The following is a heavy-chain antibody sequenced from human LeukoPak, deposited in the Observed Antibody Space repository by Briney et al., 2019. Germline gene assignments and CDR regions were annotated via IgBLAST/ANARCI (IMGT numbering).Heavy chain of an antibody. D-gene: IGHD3-9*01. Sequence: GGSLRLSCAASGFTVSSNYMSWVRQAPGKGLEWVSVIYSGGSTYYADSVKGRFTISRDKSKNTLYLQMNSLRAEDTAVYYCASGLRYFDGLWSHPFDYWGQGTLVTVSS. CDR3: ASGLRYFDGLWSHPFDY. CDR1: GFTVSSNY. CDR2: IYSGGST. J-gene: IGHJ4*02. V-gene: IGHV3-53*01.